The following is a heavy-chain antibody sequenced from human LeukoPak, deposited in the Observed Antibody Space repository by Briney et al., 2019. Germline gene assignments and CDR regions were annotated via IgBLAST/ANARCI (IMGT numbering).Heavy chain of an antibody. D-gene: IGHD6-6*01. CDR1: GFTFSSYE. CDR2: ISSSGSII. V-gene: IGHV3-48*03. Sequence: PGGSLRLSCAASGFTFSSYEMNWVRQAPGKGLEWVSYISSSGSIIYYADSVKGRFTISRDNAKNSLYLQMNSLRAEDTAVYYCAKDRRWGGSSYAFDIWGQGTMVTVSS. J-gene: IGHJ3*02. CDR3: AKDRRWGGSSYAFDI.